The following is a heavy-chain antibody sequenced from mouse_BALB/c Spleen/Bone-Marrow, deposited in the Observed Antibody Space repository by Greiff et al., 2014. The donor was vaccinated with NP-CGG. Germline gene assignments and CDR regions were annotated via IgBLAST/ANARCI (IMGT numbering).Heavy chain of an antibody. CDR1: GFNIKDTY. Sequence: EVQLQQSGAELVKPGASVKLSCTASGFNIKDTYMHWVKQRPEQGLEWIGRIDPANGNTKYDPKFQGKATITADTSSNTAYLQLCSLTSEDTAVYYCAPYYYGSSQFAYWGQGTLVTVSA. V-gene: IGHV14-3*02. CDR2: IDPANGNT. CDR3: APYYYGSSQFAY. D-gene: IGHD1-1*01. J-gene: IGHJ3*01.